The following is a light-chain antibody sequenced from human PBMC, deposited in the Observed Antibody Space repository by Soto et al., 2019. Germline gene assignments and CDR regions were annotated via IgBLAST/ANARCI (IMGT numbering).Light chain of an antibody. Sequence: DIQLTQSPSSLSASVGDTVTITCRASQNIDVYLNWYQQKPGKAPNLLIFSSSNLENGVPSRFSGTGAGTDFALTISRLQPEDFATYYCHKSYGGYRFGQGTNVEIK. CDR3: HKSYGGYR. CDR2: SSS. V-gene: IGKV1-39*01. CDR1: QNIDVY. J-gene: IGKJ2*01.